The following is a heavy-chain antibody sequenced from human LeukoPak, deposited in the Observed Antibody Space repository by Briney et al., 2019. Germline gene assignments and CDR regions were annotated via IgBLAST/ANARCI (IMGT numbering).Heavy chain of an antibody. CDR2: CNHSGST. D-gene: IGHD1-26*01. V-gene: IGHV4-34*01. J-gene: IGHJ4*02. CDR3: ARRPRDSGGDDGPSGLDY. Sequence: PSETPSLTCAVYVGSFSGYYWSWIRQPPGKGLEWIGECNHSGSTNYNPSLKSRLTISVDTSKNQFSLKLSSMTAADTAVYYCARRPRDSGGDDGPSGLDYWGQGTLVTVSS. CDR1: VGSFSGYY.